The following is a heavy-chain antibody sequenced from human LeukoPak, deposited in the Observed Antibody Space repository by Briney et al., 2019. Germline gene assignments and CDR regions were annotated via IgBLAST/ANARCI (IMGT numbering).Heavy chain of an antibody. J-gene: IGHJ5*02. CDR1: GYTFTSYG. V-gene: IGHV1-18*01. D-gene: IGHD2-2*01. CDR3: ARSPQFVVPAAQKIWFDP. CDR2: ISAYNGNT. Sequence: ASVKVSCKASGYTFTSYGISWVRQAPGQGLEWMGWISAYNGNTNYAQKFQGRVTMTRDTSISTAYMELSRLRSDDTAVYYCARSPQFVVPAAQKIWFDPWGQGTLVTVSS.